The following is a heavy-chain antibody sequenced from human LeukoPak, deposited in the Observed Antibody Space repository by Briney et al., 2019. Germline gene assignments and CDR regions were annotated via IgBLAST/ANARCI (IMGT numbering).Heavy chain of an antibody. V-gene: IGHV3-23*01. Sequence: GGSLRLSCAASGFTFSSYAMSWVRQAPGKGLEWVSAISGSGSSTYYADSVKGRFTLSRDNSKNTLYLQMNSLRAEDTAVYYCARDQVPGQYWGQGTLVTVSS. CDR3: ARDQVPGQY. J-gene: IGHJ4*02. CDR1: GFTFSSYA. CDR2: ISGSGSST.